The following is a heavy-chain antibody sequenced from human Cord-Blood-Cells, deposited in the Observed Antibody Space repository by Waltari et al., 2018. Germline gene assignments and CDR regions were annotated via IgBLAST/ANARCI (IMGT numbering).Heavy chain of an antibody. V-gene: IGHV4-38-2*02. CDR1: GYSISSGYY. D-gene: IGHD2-2*01. CDR3: ARSFCSSTSCLNWFDP. Sequence: QVQLQESGPGLVKPSETLSLTCTVSGYSISSGYYWGWIRQPPGKGLEWIGSIYHSGSTYYNPARKRRVTISVDTAKNQFSRKLSSVTAADTAVYYCARSFCSSTSCLNWFDPWGQGTLVTVSS. J-gene: IGHJ5*02. CDR2: IYHSGST.